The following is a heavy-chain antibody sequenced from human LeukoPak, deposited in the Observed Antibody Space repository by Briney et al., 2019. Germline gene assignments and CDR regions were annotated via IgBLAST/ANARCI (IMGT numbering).Heavy chain of an antibody. V-gene: IGHV3-7*01. J-gene: IGHJ4*02. D-gene: IGHD7-27*01. Sequence: GGSLRLSCAASGFTFSNYWMNWVSQAPGKGLEWVADIKQDGSEKYYVDSVKGRFTISRDNAKNSLYLQMNSLRAEDTAVYYCARNWGLDYWGQGTLVTVSS. CDR1: GFTFSNYW. CDR3: ARNWGLDY. CDR2: IKQDGSEK.